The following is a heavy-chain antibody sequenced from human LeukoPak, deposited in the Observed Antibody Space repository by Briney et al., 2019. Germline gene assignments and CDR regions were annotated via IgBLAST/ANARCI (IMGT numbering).Heavy chain of an antibody. V-gene: IGHV4-34*01. J-gene: IGHJ4*02. CDR3: ARGGHGGTWIQLRFYYFDY. D-gene: IGHD5-18*01. Sequence: SETLSLTCAVYGGSFSGYYWSWIRQPPGKGLEWIGEINHSGSTNYNPSLKSRVTISVDTSKNQFSLKLSSVTAADTAVYYCARGGHGGTWIQLRFYYFDYWGQGTLVTVSS. CDR2: INHSGST. CDR1: GGSFSGYY.